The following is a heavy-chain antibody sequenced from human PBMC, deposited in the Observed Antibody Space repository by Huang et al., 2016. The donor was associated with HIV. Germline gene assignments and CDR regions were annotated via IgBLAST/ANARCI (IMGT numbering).Heavy chain of an antibody. CDR1: GFTFDHYG. CDR3: AKTGGGKYWGDAFDI. CDR2: ISWNSGSI. V-gene: IGHV3-9*01. D-gene: IGHD3-16*01. Sequence: EVQLVESGGGLVQPGRSLRLSCAASGFTFDHYGMHWVRQAPGKGLEWVSGISWNSGSIGYAEAVKGRFTISRDKAKNSLYLQSNSLRAEDTALYYCAKTGGGKYWGDAFDIWGQGTMVTVSS. J-gene: IGHJ3*02.